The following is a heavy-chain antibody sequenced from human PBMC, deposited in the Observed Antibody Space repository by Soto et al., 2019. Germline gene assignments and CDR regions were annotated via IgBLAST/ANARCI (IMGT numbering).Heavy chain of an antibody. CDR3: ARAGLAAAGTNWFDP. D-gene: IGHD6-13*01. CDR1: GLSFSSSW. J-gene: IGHJ5*02. Sequence: LGGSLRLSCEVSGLSFSSSWMSWVRQAPGKGLEWVADINAVGSQVLYAASVMGRFTVSRDNAKNTLFLQMNRLRAEDTALYYCARAGLAAAGTNWFDPWGQGTLVTVSS. V-gene: IGHV3-7*01. CDR2: INAVGSQV.